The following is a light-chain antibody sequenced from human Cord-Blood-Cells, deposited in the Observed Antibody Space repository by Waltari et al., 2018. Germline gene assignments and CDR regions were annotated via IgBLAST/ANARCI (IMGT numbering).Light chain of an antibody. CDR2: DAS. Sequence: EIVLTQSPATLSLSPGERVTLSCRASQSVSSYLAWYQQKPGQAPRLLIYDASNRATGIPARFSVSGSGTDFTITISSLEPEDFAVYYCQQRSNWLFTFGPGTKVDIK. V-gene: IGKV3-11*01. CDR3: QQRSNWLFT. J-gene: IGKJ3*01. CDR1: QSVSSY.